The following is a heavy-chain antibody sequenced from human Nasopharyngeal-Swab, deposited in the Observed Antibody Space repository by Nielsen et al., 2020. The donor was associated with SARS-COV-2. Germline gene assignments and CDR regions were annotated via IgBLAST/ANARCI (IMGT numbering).Heavy chain of an antibody. J-gene: IGHJ3*02. CDR1: GGSISSYY. V-gene: IGHV4-59*01. CDR2: IYYSGST. D-gene: IGHD3-3*01. Sequence: ETLSLTCTVSGGSISSYYWSWIRQPPGKGLEWIGYIYYSGSTNYNPSLKSRVTISVDTSKNQFSLKLSSVTAADTAVYYCARASPQRITIFGVVDAFDIWGQGTMVTVSS. CDR3: ARASPQRITIFGVVDAFDI.